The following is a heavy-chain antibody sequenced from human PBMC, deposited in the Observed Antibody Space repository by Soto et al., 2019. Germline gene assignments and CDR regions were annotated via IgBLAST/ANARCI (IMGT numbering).Heavy chain of an antibody. CDR1: GGSFSGYY. CDR3: ARSRVRQIPFRYFDL. V-gene: IGHV4-34*01. Sequence: QVQLQQWGAGLLKPSETLSLTCAVYGGSFSGYYWSWIRQPPGKGLEWIGEINHSGSTNYNPSLKSRVTISVDTSKNQFSLKRSSVPAADTAVYYCARSRVRQIPFRYFDLWGRGTLVTVSS. CDR2: INHSGST. J-gene: IGHJ2*01.